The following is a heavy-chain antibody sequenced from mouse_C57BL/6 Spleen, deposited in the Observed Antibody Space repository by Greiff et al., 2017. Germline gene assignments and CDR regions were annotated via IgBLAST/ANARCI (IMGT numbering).Heavy chain of an antibody. D-gene: IGHD3-2*02. CDR2: IDPSDSYT. V-gene: IGHV1-50*01. CDR3: ARRGVDSSGLNFDY. J-gene: IGHJ2*01. Sequence: QVQLQQSGAELVKPGASVKLSCKASGYTFTSYWMQWAKQRPGQGLEWIGEIDPSDSYTNYNQKFKGKATLTVDTSSSTAYMQLSSLTSEDSAVYYCARRGVDSSGLNFDYWGQGTTLTVSS. CDR1: GYTFTSYW.